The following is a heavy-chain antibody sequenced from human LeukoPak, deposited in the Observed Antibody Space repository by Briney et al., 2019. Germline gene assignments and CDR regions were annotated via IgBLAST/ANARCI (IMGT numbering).Heavy chain of an antibody. CDR1: GYSISSGYY. CDR2: INHSGST. CDR3: ARERREQLLPPYTRLVTYFDY. D-gene: IGHD1-26*01. J-gene: IGHJ4*02. V-gene: IGHV4-38-2*02. Sequence: SETLSLTCTVSGYSISSGYYWGWIRPPPGKGLEWIGEINHSGSTNYNPSLKSRVTISVDTSKNQLSLKLRSVTAADTAVYYCARERREQLLPPYTRLVTYFDYWGQGALVTVSS.